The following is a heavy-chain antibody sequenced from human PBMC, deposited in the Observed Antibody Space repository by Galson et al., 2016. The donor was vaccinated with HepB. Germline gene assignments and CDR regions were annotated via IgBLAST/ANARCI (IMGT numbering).Heavy chain of an antibody. CDR3: ARDPPRWGDYANSGSFDC. Sequence: SLRLSCAASGFTVSSNYMTWVRQAPGKGLEWVSTIYSGGRTHYADSVKGRFTISRDNSKNTLSIQLNSLVAEDTAVYYCARDPPRWGDYANSGSFDCWGQGTLVTVSS. J-gene: IGHJ4*02. CDR1: GFTVSSNY. V-gene: IGHV3-66*01. D-gene: IGHD3-22*01. CDR2: IYSGGRT.